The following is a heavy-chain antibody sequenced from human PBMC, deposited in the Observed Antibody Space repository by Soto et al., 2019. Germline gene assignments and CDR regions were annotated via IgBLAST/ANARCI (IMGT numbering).Heavy chain of an antibody. CDR2: ISGSGGST. J-gene: IGHJ4*02. CDR3: AKDRPVLRYFDWLFDH. D-gene: IGHD3-9*01. CDR1: GFTFSSYA. Sequence: EVQLLESGGGLVQPGGSLRLSCAASGFTFSSYAMSWVRQAPGKGLEWVSAISGSGGSTYYADSVKGRFTISRDNSKNTLYLQLNSLRAEDTAVYYCAKDRPVLRYFDWLFDHWGQGTLVTVSS. V-gene: IGHV3-23*01.